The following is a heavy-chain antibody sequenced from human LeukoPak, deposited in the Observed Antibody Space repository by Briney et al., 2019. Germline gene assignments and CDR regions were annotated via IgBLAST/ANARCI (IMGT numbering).Heavy chain of an antibody. Sequence: SQTLSLTFTVSGGSINSGDCYWSWLRQPAGKGLEWIGRVYTSGNTLYNPSLKSRVAISIDRSKNQFSLKLTSVTAVDTALYHCARGGTIFTFFDYWGQGIVVTVSS. J-gene: IGHJ4*02. V-gene: IGHV4-61*02. CDR2: VYTSGNT. D-gene: IGHD5-24*01. CDR1: GGSINSGDCY. CDR3: ARGGTIFTFFDY.